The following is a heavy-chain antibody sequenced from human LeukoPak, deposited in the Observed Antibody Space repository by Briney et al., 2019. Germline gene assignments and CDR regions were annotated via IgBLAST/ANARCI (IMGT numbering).Heavy chain of an antibody. V-gene: IGHV3-15*01. J-gene: IGHJ3*02. CDR2: IKSKTDGGTT. CDR1: GFTFNNAW. Sequence: GGSLRLSCAASGFTFNNAWMNWVRQAPGKGLEWVGRIKSKTDGGTTDYAAPVKGRFTISRYDSKNTLYLQMNSLKTEDTAVYYCTAPDYHNSSPDIWGQGTMVTVSS. CDR3: TAPDYHNSSPDI. D-gene: IGHD3-22*01.